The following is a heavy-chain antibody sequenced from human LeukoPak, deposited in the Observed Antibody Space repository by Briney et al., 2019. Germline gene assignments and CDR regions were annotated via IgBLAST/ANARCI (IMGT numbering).Heavy chain of an antibody. D-gene: IGHD6-19*01. CDR3: ARVGSSGWYSRYFDL. CDR1: GYTFTSYG. Sequence: ASVKVSCKASGYTFTSYGISWVRQAPGQGLEWMGWISAYNGNTSYAQKLQGRVTMTTDTSTSTAYMELRSLRSDDTAVYYCARVGSSGWYSRYFDLWGRGTLVTVSS. J-gene: IGHJ2*01. CDR2: ISAYNGNT. V-gene: IGHV1-18*01.